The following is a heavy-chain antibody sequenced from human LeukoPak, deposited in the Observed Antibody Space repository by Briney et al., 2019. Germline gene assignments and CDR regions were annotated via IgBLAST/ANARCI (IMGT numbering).Heavy chain of an antibody. CDR2: IKQDGSEK. J-gene: IGHJ4*02. V-gene: IGHV3-7*01. CDR1: GFTFSSYW. CDR3: ARVGHYDSSGYYDHFDY. Sequence: GGSLRLSCAASGFTFSSYWMSWVRQAPGKGLEWVANIKQDGSEKYYVDSVKGRFTISRDNAKNSLYLQMNSLRAEDTAVYYCARVGHYDSSGYYDHFDYWGQGTLVTVSS. D-gene: IGHD3-22*01.